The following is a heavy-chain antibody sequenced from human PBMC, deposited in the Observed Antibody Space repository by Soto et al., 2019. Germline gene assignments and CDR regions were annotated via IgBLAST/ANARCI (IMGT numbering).Heavy chain of an antibody. CDR1: GGSFSGYY. J-gene: IGHJ5*02. V-gene: IGHV4-34*01. CDR2: INHSGST. CDR3: ARGGYDSSGYYYTGSWFDP. Sequence: SETLSLTCAVYGGSFSGYYWSWIRQPPGKGLEWIGEINHSGSTNYNPSLKSRVTISVDTSKNQFSLKLRSVTAADTAVYYCARGGYDSSGYYYTGSWFDPWGQGNLVPVSS. D-gene: IGHD3-22*01.